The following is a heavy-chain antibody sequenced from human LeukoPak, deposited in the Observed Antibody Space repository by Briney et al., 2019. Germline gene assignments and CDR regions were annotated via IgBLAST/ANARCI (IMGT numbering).Heavy chain of an antibody. CDR1: GGSISSYY. CDR3: ASTAVAGADHYWYFDP. J-gene: IGHJ2*01. CDR2: IYYSGST. Sequence: SETLSLTCTVSGGSISSYYWSWIRQPPGKGLEWIGYIYYSGSTNYNPSLKSRVTISVDTSKNQFSLKLSSVTAADTAVYYCASTAVAGADHYWYFDPWGRGTLVTVSS. D-gene: IGHD6-19*01. V-gene: IGHV4-59*01.